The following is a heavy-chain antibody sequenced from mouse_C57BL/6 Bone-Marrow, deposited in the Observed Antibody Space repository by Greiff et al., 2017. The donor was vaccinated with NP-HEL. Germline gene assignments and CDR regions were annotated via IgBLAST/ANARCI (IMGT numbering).Heavy chain of an antibody. Sequence: DVKLVESEGGLVQPGSSMKLSCTASGFTFSDYSMAWVRQVPEKGLEWVANINYDGSSTYYLASLKSRFIISRDNAKNILYLQMSSLKSEDTATDDCAREGGLRRRTYAMDYWGQGTSVTVSS. CDR1: GFTFSDYS. J-gene: IGHJ4*01. D-gene: IGHD2-4*01. CDR3: AREGGLRRRTYAMDY. V-gene: IGHV5-16*01. CDR2: INYDGSST.